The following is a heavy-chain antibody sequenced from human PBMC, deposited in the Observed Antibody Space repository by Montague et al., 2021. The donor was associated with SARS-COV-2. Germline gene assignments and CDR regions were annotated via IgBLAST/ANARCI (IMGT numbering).Heavy chain of an antibody. CDR1: GDSVSRYY. CDR3: ARIATTGPRVVNR. D-gene: IGHD3-3*01. Sequence: SETLSLTCSVSGDSVSRYYWSWIRQSPGKGLEWIGYMFYGGSTNSNSALQSRVSFSVDTSKNQFSLRLKSVTTADTAVYYCARIATTGPRVVNRWDQGTLVAF. J-gene: IGHJ4*02. V-gene: IGHV4-59*02. CDR2: MFYGGST.